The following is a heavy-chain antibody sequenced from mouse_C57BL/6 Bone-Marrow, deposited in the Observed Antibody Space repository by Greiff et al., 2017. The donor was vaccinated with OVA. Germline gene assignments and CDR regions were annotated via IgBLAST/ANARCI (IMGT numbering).Heavy chain of an antibody. CDR3: TKTAQAGWFAY. D-gene: IGHD3-2*02. V-gene: IGHV1-5*01. J-gene: IGHJ3*01. CDR1: GYTFTSYW. CDR2: IYPGNSDT. Sequence: EVQLQQSGTVLARPGASVKMSCKTSGYTFTSYWMHWVKQRPGPGLEWIGAIYPGNSDTSYNQKFKGKAKLTAVTSASTAYMELSSLTNEDSAVYYCTKTAQAGWFAYWGQGTLVTVSA.